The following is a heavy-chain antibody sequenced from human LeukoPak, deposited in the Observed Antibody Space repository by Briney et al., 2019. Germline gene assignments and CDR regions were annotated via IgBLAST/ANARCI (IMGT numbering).Heavy chain of an antibody. CDR2: IYYSGST. V-gene: IGHV4-59*01. Sequence: SETLSLTCTVSGCSISSYYWSWNRQPPGKGLEWIGYIYYSGSTNYNPSLKSRVTISVDTSKNQFSLKLSSVTAADTAVYYCARDTAAAGTDYYCGMDVWGQGTTVTVSS. J-gene: IGHJ6*02. CDR3: ARDTAAAGTDYYCGMDV. CDR1: GCSISSYY. D-gene: IGHD6-13*01.